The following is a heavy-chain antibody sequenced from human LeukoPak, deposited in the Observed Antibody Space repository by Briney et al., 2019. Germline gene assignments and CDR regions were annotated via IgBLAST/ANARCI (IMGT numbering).Heavy chain of an antibody. CDR1: GFTFSPYA. J-gene: IGHJ4*02. CDR2: IGGSGSSI. Sequence: GSLRLSCAASGFTFSPYAMNWVRQAPGKGLEWVSSIGGSGSSIYYAVSVKGRFTISRDNAKNSLYLQMNSLRAEDTAVYYCARESEESFDYWGQGTLVTVSS. CDR3: ARESEESFDY. V-gene: IGHV3-21*01.